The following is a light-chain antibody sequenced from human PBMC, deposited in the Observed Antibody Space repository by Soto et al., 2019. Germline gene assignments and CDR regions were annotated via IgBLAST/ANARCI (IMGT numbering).Light chain of an antibody. CDR1: SSDVGGYNY. CDR2: DVS. CDR3: RSYTSSSTYGV. J-gene: IGLJ2*01. Sequence: QSVLTQPASVSGSPGQSITISCTGTSSDVGGYNYVSWYQQHPGKAPKLMIYDVSNRPSGISNRVSGAKSGNTSSLTISGLHAEDEADSYYRSYTSSSTYGVFGGGTKLTVL. V-gene: IGLV2-14*01.